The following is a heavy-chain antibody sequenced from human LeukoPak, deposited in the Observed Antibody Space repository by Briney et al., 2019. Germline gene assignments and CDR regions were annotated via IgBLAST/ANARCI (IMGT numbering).Heavy chain of an antibody. Sequence: PGGSLRLSCAASGFTFSDYYMSWIRRAPGKGLEWISYISDSGSTKYYADSVKGRFTISRDNTKKSLYLQMNSLRAEDAAVYYCARHAASVRGITDFWGQGTLVTVSS. CDR3: ARHAASVRGITDF. D-gene: IGHD3-10*01. V-gene: IGHV3-11*01. CDR2: ISDSGSTK. CDR1: GFTFSDYY. J-gene: IGHJ4*02.